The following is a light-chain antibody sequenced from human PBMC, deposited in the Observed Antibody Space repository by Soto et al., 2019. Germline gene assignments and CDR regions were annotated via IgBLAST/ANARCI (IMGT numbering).Light chain of an antibody. Sequence: DIQLTQSPSFLSASVGDRVTITCRSSQGISSYLAWYQQKPGKAPKLLIYAASNLQSGVPSRFSGSGSGTEVTLTISSLQPEDFATYFCQQLNSFPRTFGQGPKVELK. J-gene: IGKJ1*01. V-gene: IGKV1-9*01. CDR2: AAS. CDR1: QGISSY. CDR3: QQLNSFPRT.